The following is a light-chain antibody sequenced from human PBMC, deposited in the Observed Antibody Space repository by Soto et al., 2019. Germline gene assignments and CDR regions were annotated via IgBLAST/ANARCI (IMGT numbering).Light chain of an antibody. J-gene: IGKJ4*01. Sequence: IVLTESPATLSLSPGERATLSCRPTQSCSSSLDWYHQTPGQAPRLLIYDASTRPSGIPARFSGSGSGTDFTLTISSVEPGDFAVYYCLQLINWPPAFGGGTKVEIK. CDR2: DAS. V-gene: IGKV3-11*01. CDR1: QSCSSS. CDR3: LQLINWPPA.